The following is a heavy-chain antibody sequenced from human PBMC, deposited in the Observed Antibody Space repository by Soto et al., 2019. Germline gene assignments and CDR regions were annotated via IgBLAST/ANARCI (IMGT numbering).Heavy chain of an antibody. CDR3: ARDRGYNWNYGWFDP. CDR2: IYHSGST. D-gene: IGHD1-7*01. Sequence: SETLSLTCAVSGGSISSGGYSWSWIRQPPGKGLEWIGYIYHSGSTYYNPSLKSRVTISVDRSKSQFSLKLSSVTAADTAVYYCARDRGYNWNYGWFDPWGQGTLVTVSS. CDR1: GGSISSGGYS. V-gene: IGHV4-30-2*01. J-gene: IGHJ5*02.